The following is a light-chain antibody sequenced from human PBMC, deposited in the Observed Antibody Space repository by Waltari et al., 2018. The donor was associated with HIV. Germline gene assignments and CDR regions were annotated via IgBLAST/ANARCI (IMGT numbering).Light chain of an antibody. J-gene: IGKJ1*01. Sequence: DIQMTQSPSSLSTSVGDSVTITCRASQSINNYLNWYLQRPGEAPKLLIYAASSLQVGVPPRFSCSGSGTDFTLTISTLQPEDFATYFCQQSYSSLPTFGQGTKLEIK. CDR1: QSINNY. CDR2: AAS. CDR3: QQSYSSLPT. V-gene: IGKV1-39*01.